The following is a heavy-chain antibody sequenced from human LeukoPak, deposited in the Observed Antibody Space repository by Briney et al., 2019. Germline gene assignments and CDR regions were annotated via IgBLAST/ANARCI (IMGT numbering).Heavy chain of an antibody. J-gene: IGHJ4*02. CDR2: IYHSGST. CDR3: ARAVRYLFDY. D-gene: IGHD2-2*02. Sequence: PSETLSLTCTVSGYSISSDYYWGWIRQPPGKGLEWIGNIYHSGSTYYNASLKSRVTISVDKSKNQFSLKLSSVTAADTAVYYCARAVRYLFDYWGQGTLVTVSS. V-gene: IGHV4-38-2*02. CDR1: GYSISSDYY.